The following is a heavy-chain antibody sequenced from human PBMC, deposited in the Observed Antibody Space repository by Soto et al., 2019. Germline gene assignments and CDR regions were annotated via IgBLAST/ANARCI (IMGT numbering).Heavy chain of an antibody. D-gene: IGHD3-10*01. J-gene: IGHJ6*02. Sequence: GASVKVSCKASGYTFTSYGISWVRQAPGQGLEWMGWVSAYNGNTNYAQKLQGRVTMTTDTSTSTAYMELRSLRSDDTAVYYCARASYGSGSYSGYYYYGMDVWGQGTTVTVSS. CDR2: VSAYNGNT. V-gene: IGHV1-18*01. CDR3: ARASYGSGSYSGYYYYGMDV. CDR1: GYTFTSYG.